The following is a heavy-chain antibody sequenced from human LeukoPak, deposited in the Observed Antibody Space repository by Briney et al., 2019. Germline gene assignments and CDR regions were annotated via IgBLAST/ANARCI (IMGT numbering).Heavy chain of an antibody. CDR1: GGSISSGSYY. J-gene: IGHJ4*02. Sequence: PSETLSLTCTVSGGSISSGSYYWSWIRQPAGKGLEWIGRIYTSGSTNYNPSLKSRVIISVDTSKNQFSLELSSVTAADTAVYYCAREDRYCSGGSCYSWGQGTLVTVSS. CDR2: IYTSGST. D-gene: IGHD2-15*01. V-gene: IGHV4-61*02. CDR3: AREDRYCSGGSCYS.